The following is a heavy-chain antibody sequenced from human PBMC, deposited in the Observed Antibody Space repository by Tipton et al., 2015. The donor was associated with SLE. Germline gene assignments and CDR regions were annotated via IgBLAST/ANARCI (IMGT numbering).Heavy chain of an antibody. CDR2: INHSGST. CDR1: GGSFSGYY. J-gene: IGHJ6*03. CDR3: ARANDFWHHYMDV. V-gene: IGHV4-34*01. Sequence: LVQSSETLSLTCAVYGGSFSGYYWSWIRQPPGKGLEWIGEINHSGSTNYNPSLKSRVTISVDTSKNQFSLKLSSVTAADTAVYYCARANDFWHHYMDVWGKGTTVTISS. D-gene: IGHD3-3*01.